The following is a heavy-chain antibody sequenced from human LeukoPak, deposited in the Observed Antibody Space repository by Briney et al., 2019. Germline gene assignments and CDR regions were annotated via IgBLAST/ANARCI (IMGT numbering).Heavy chain of an antibody. J-gene: IGHJ5*02. CDR2: IIGIGGST. CDR1: GFTFSTYA. Sequence: GGSLRLSCAASGFTFSTYAMSWVRQAPGRGLEWVSSIIGIGGSTYYADSVRGRFTISRDNSKNTLYLQMNSLRAEDTAVYYCARQACSSSTCYRPLDPWGQGTLVTVSS. CDR3: ARQACSSSTCYRPLDP. D-gene: IGHD2-2*01. V-gene: IGHV3-23*01.